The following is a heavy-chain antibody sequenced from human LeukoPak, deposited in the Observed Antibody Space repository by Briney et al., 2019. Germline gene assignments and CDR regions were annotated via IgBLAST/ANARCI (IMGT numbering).Heavy chain of an antibody. Sequence: KPSETLSLTCTVSGGSISSYYWSWIRQPPGKGLEWIGYIYYSGSTNYNPSLKCRVTISVDTSKNQFSLKLSSVTAADTAVYYCARGGHDYGDYVLWGQGTLVTVSS. CDR3: ARGGHDYGDYVL. V-gene: IGHV4-59*01. D-gene: IGHD4-17*01. CDR2: IYYSGST. J-gene: IGHJ4*02. CDR1: GGSISSYY.